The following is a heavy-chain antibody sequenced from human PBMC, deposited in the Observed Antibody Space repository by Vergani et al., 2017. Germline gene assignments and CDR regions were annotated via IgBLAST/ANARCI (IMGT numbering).Heavy chain of an antibody. Sequence: EVQLVESGGGLVQPGRSLRLSCAASGFTFDDYAMHLVRQAPGKGLEWVSGGSWNSGRIGHADSVKGRFTISRDNAKNSLYLQMNSLRAEDTALYYCAKDMGGGMAAGNFDYWGQGTLVTVSS. CDR1: GFTFDDYA. CDR2: GSWNSGRI. D-gene: IGHD6-13*01. J-gene: IGHJ4*02. V-gene: IGHV3-9*01. CDR3: AKDMGGGMAAGNFDY.